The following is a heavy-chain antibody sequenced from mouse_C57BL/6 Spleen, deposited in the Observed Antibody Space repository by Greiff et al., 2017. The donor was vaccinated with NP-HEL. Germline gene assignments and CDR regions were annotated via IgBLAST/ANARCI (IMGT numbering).Heavy chain of an antibody. Sequence: EVQLQESGGDLVKPGGSLKLSCAASGFTFSSYGMSWVRQTPDKRLEWVATISSGGSYTYYPDSVKGRFTISRDNAKNTLYLQMSSLKSEDTAMYYCARQGHYGSSYYWYFDVWGTGTTVTVSS. D-gene: IGHD1-1*01. CDR1: GFTFSSYG. CDR3: ARQGHYGSSYYWYFDV. V-gene: IGHV5-6*01. CDR2: ISSGGSYT. J-gene: IGHJ1*03.